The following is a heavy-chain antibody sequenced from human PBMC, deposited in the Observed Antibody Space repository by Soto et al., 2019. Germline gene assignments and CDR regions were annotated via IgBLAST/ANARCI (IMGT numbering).Heavy chain of an antibody. CDR2: ISSSSSTI. D-gene: IGHD2-15*01. CDR1: GFTFSSYS. V-gene: IGHV3-48*01. Sequence: EVQLVESGGGLVQPGGSLRLSRAASGFTFSSYSMNWVRQAPGKGLEWVSYISSSSSTIYYADSVKGRFTISRDNAKNALYLQMNSLRAEDTAVYYCARITNCSGGSCLVYYYYYMDVWGKGTTVTVSS. CDR3: ARITNCSGGSCLVYYYYYMDV. J-gene: IGHJ6*03.